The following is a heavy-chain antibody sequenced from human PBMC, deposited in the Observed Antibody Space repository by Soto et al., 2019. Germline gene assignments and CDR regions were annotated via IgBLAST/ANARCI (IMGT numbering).Heavy chain of an antibody. D-gene: IGHD6-19*01. CDR1: GFTFSSYA. CDR3: ARDTSGSGWYLDF. V-gene: IGHV3-30-3*01. Sequence: VQLVESGGGVVQPGRSLRLSCAASGFTFSSYAMHWVRQAPGKGLEWVAVISYDGSNKYYADSVKGRFTISRDNSKNTLYLQMNSLRAEDTAVYYCARDTSGSGWYLDFWGQGTLVTVSS. J-gene: IGHJ4*02. CDR2: ISYDGSNK.